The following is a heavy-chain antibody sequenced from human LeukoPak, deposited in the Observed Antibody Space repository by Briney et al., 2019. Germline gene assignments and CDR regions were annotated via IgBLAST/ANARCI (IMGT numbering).Heavy chain of an antibody. CDR2: ISSSSYI. Sequence: PGGSLRLSCAASGFTFSSYSMNWVRQAPGKGLEWVSSISSSSYIYYADSVKGRFTISRGNAKNSLYLQMNSLRAEDTAVYYCARGALNYDSSGFHDAFDIWGQGTMVTVSS. CDR1: GFTFSSYS. V-gene: IGHV3-21*01. D-gene: IGHD3-22*01. J-gene: IGHJ3*02. CDR3: ARGALNYDSSGFHDAFDI.